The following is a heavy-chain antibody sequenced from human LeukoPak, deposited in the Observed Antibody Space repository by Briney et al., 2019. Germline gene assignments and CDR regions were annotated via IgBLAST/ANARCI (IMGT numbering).Heavy chain of an antibody. V-gene: IGHV1-69*05. CDR3: ARDLRVDVYWWLFHDY. CDR1: GGTFSSYA. D-gene: IGHD3-22*01. CDR2: IIPIFGTA. J-gene: IGHJ4*02. Sequence: VASAKVSCKDSGGTFSSYAISWVRQAPGLGLEWMGRIIPIFGTANHAQKFQGRVTITTDESTSTAYMELSSLRSEDTAVYYCARDLRVDVYWWLFHDYWGQGTLVTVSS.